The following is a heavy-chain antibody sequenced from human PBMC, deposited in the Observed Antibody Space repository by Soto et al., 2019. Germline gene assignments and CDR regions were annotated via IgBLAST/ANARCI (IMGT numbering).Heavy chain of an antibody. J-gene: IGHJ4*02. CDR1: GFTVSNNY. D-gene: IGHD3-3*01. V-gene: IGHV3-66*01. Sequence: EVQLVNSGGGLVQPGGSLRLSCAASGFTVSNNYMSWVRQAPGKGLEWVSAIYRGGSTYYADSVKDRLTISRDNSENTLYLQMSSPRAEDTAVYYCARARSGGLGAIFADYWGQGTLVTVSS. CDR3: ARARSGGLGAIFADY. CDR2: IYRGGST.